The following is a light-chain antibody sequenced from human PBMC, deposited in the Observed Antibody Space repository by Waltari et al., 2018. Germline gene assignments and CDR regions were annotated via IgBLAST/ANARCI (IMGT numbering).Light chain of an antibody. J-gene: IGLJ2*01. CDR2: EVS. CDR1: SSDVGSYNY. CDR3: SSYAGRNNLV. Sequence: QSALTQPPSASGSPGQSVTISCTGTSSDVGSYNYVSWYQQHPGKAPTLIIYEVSKRPSGVPDRFSGSKSGNTASLTVSGLQAEDETDYYCSSYAGRNNLVFGGGTKLTVL. V-gene: IGLV2-8*01.